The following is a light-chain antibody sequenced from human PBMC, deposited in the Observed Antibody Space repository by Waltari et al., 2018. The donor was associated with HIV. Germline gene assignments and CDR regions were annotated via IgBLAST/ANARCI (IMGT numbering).Light chain of an antibody. V-gene: IGKV2D-29*02. CDR3: MQSLHLLYT. J-gene: IGKJ2*01. CDR2: EVS. Sequence: DIVMTQTPPFLSVTPGQPASFSCNSSQSLKHTDGKTYLYWYLQRPGQSPQALIYEVSKRYAGVPDRFSGSGSGTHFTLKIARVEAEDVGSYYCMQSLHLLYTFGQGTKLEIK. CDR1: QSLKHTDGKTY.